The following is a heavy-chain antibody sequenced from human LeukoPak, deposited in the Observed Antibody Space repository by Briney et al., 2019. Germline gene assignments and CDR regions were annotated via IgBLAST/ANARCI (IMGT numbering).Heavy chain of an antibody. Sequence: ASVKVSCKVSGYTLTELSMHWVRQAPGKGLEWMGGFDPEDGETIYAQKFQGRVTMTEDTSTDTAYMELSSLRSEDTAVYYCATEKTLAAASQYYFDYWGQGTLVTVSS. CDR1: GYTLTELS. J-gene: IGHJ4*02. CDR2: FDPEDGET. D-gene: IGHD6-13*01. CDR3: ATEKTLAAASQYYFDY. V-gene: IGHV1-24*01.